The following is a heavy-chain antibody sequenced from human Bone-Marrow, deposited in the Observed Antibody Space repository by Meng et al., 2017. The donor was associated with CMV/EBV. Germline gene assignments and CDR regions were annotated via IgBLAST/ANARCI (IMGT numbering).Heavy chain of an antibody. CDR1: GFTFSSYA. V-gene: IGHV3-30*04. D-gene: IGHD3-16*01. CDR2: ISYDGSNK. CDR3: ARGPVSLECFDY. Sequence: GGSLRLSCAASGFTFSSYAMHWVRQAPGKGLEWVAVISYDGSNKYYADSVKGRFTISRDNSKNTLYLQMNSLRAEDTAVYDCARGPVSLECFDYWGQGTLVTVSS. J-gene: IGHJ4*02.